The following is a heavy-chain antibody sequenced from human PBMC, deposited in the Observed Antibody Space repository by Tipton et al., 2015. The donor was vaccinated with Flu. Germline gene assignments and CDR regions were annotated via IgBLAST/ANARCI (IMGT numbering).Heavy chain of an antibody. CDR3: CRGMHV. D-gene: IGHD3-10*01. J-gene: IGHJ6*03. Sequence: SLRLSCAASGFTFGSYWMTWVRQAPGKGLEWVANIKQDGSVKYYVDSVKGRFTISRDNAKNSLYLQMNSLRAEDTAVYFCCRGMHVWGKGTTVTVSS. CDR2: IKQDGSVK. V-gene: IGHV3-7*03. CDR1: GFTFGSYW.